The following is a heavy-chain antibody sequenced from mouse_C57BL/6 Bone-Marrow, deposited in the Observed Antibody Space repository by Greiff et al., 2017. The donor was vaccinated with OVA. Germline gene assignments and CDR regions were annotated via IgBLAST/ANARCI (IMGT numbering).Heavy chain of an antibody. V-gene: IGHV5-12*01. CDR2: ISNGGGST. J-gene: IGHJ3*01. CDR1: GFTFSDYY. CDR3: ARQGYSNYGWFAY. D-gene: IGHD2-5*01. Sequence: EVQGVESGGGLVQPGGSLKLSCAASGFTFSDYYMYWVRQTPEKRLEWVAYISNGGGSTYYPDTVKGRFTISRDNAKNTLYLQMSRLKSEDTAMYYCARQGYSNYGWFAYWGQGTLVTVSA.